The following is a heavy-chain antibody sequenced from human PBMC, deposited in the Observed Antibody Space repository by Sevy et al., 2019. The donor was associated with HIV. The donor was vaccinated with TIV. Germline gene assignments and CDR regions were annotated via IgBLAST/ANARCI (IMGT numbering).Heavy chain of an antibody. Sequence: GESLKISCKGAGYSFTNYWIGWVRQMPGKGLEWMGIIYPGDSDTRYGPSFQGQVTTPADKSISTAYLQWSSLRTSDTAMYYCARFGSYRLSYYGMDVWGQGTTVTVSS. CDR2: IYPGDSDT. J-gene: IGHJ6*02. V-gene: IGHV5-51*01. CDR1: GYSFTNYW. D-gene: IGHD2-15*01. CDR3: ARFGSYRLSYYGMDV.